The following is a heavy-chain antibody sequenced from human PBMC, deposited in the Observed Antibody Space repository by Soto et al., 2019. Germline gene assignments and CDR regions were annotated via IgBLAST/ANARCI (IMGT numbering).Heavy chain of an antibody. J-gene: IGHJ4*02. D-gene: IGHD6-13*01. CDR2: VSAYNGNT. V-gene: IGHV1-18*01. CDR1: GFTFNSYG. CDR3: SRGGSSWQPHEDY. Sequence: QVQLVQSGAEVKKPGASMKVSRKASGFTFNSYGISWVRQAPGQGLEWMGWVSAYNGNTHYAQKLQGRVTMTTDTSTTTAYMELRSLRSDDTAVYYCSRGGSSWQPHEDYWGQGTLVTVSS.